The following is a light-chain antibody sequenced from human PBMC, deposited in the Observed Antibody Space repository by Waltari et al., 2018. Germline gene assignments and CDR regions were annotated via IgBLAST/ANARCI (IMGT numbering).Light chain of an antibody. J-gene: IGKJ4*01. V-gene: IGKV2D-29*02. CDR1: QSLLHSDGKTY. CDR3: MQSMQVPLT. CDR2: EVF. Sequence: DIVMTQTPLSLSVTPGQPASISCKSSQSLLHSDGKTYLFWYLQKPGQSPQLLIYEVFNRFSGVSDRCSGSGSGTDFTLTISRVEAEDVGVYYCMQSMQVPLTFGGGTKVEIK.